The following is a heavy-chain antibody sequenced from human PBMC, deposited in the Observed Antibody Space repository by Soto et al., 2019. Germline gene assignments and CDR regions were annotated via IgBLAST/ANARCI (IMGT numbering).Heavy chain of an antibody. D-gene: IGHD6-13*01. J-gene: IGHJ6*03. CDR1: GFTFSSYG. CDR3: AREGQQLVPYYYYYTDD. CDR2: IWYDGSNK. Sequence: GGSLRLSCAACGFTFSSYGMYWVRQAPGKGLEWVAVIWYDGSNKYYADSVKGRFTISRDNSKNTLYLQMNSLRAEDTAVYYCAREGQQLVPYYYYYTDDWGKGTTVTVSS. V-gene: IGHV3-33*01.